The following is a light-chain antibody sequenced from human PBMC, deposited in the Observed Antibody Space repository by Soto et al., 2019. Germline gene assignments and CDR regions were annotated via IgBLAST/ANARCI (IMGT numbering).Light chain of an antibody. J-gene: IGLJ1*01. CDR2: EGS. CDR1: SSDVGNYNL. Sequence: QSALTQPASVSGSPGQSITISCTGTSSDVGNYNLVSWYQQHTGNAPKLMIYEGSKRPSGVSNRFSGSKSGNTASLTISGLQAEDEADYYCCSYAGSSTYVFGTGTKLTVL. V-gene: IGLV2-23*01. CDR3: CSYAGSSTYV.